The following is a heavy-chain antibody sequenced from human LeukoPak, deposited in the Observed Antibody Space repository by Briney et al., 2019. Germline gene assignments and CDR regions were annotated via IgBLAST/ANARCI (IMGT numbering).Heavy chain of an antibody. V-gene: IGHV3-11*01. J-gene: IGHJ4*02. D-gene: IGHD3-10*02. CDR3: ARDVRELGHDFDY. CDR1: GFTFSDYY. Sequence: GGSLRLSCAASGFTFSDYYMSWVRQAPGKGLEWVSYISSSGSTIYYADSVKGRFTISRDNAKNSLYLQMNSLRAEDTAVYYCARDVRELGHDFDYWGQGTLVTVSS. CDR2: ISSSGSTI.